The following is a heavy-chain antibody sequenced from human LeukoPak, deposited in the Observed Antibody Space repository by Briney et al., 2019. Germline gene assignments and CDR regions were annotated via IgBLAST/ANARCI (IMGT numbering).Heavy chain of an antibody. J-gene: IGHJ4*02. Sequence: GGSLRLSCAASGFTFSTYAVSWIRQAPGKGLEWVSYISSSGSTIYYADSVKGRFTISRDNAKNSLYLQMNSLRAEDTAVYYCARRSTLRYFDWLLSGFDYWGQGTLVTVSS. CDR1: GFTFSTYA. CDR3: ARRSTLRYFDWLLSGFDY. CDR2: ISSSGSTI. D-gene: IGHD3-9*01. V-gene: IGHV3-11*04.